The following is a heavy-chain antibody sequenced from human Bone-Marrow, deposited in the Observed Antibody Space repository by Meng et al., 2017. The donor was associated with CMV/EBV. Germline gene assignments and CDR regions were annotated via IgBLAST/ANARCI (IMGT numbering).Heavy chain of an antibody. Sequence: GESLKISCAASGFAFSYYTMSWVRQAPGKGLEWVAVISYDGSNKYYADSVKGRFTISRDNSKNTLYLQMNSLRAEDTAVYYCAREGKGLDVWGQGTTVTVSS. V-gene: IGHV3-30*04. CDR1: GFAFSYYT. J-gene: IGHJ6*02. CDR2: ISYDGSNK. CDR3: AREGKGLDV.